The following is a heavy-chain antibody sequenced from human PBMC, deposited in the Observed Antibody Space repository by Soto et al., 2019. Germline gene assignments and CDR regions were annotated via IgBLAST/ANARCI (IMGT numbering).Heavy chain of an antibody. Sequence: QLQLQESGPGLVKPSETLSLTCTVSGGSISSSSYYWGWIRQPPGKGLEWIGSIYYSGSTYYNPSLKSRVTISVDTSKNQFSLKLSSVTAADTAVYYGERFPVDTAMGTGDYGGQGTLVTVSS. D-gene: IGHD5-18*01. CDR1: GGSISSSSYY. V-gene: IGHV4-39*01. J-gene: IGHJ4*02. CDR3: ERFPVDTAMGTGDY. CDR2: IYYSGST.